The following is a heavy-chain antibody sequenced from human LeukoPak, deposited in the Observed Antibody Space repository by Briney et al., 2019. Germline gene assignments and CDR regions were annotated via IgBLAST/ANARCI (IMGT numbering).Heavy chain of an antibody. CDR3: ARGSDYYGSGGYHPQDY. D-gene: IGHD3-10*01. V-gene: IGHV1-2*02. CDR1: GYTFTGYY. J-gene: IGHJ4*02. Sequence: ASVKVSCKASGYTFTGYYMHWVRQAPGQGLEWMGWINPNSGGTNYAQKFQGRVTMTRDTSISTAYMELSRLRSDDTAVYYCARGSDYYGSGGYHPQDYWGQGTLVTVSS. CDR2: INPNSGGT.